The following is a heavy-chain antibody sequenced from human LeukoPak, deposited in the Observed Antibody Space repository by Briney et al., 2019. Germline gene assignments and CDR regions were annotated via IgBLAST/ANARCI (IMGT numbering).Heavy chain of an antibody. J-gene: IGHJ4*02. CDR1: GFTFSGNW. Sequence: GGSLRLSCAASGFTFSGNWMHWVRQAPGKGLIWVSRINDDGSSASYADSVKGRFTISRDNAKNTMYLQMNNLRDEDTAVYYCARAYSANYRLDYWGQGTQVTVSS. V-gene: IGHV3-74*01. CDR2: INDDGSSA. CDR3: ARAYSANYRLDY. D-gene: IGHD4/OR15-4a*01.